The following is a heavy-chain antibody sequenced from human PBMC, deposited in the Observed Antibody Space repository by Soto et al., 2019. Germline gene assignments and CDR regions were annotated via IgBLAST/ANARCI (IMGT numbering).Heavy chain of an antibody. CDR2: ISGSSGFI. CDR1: GFTFSSYT. Sequence: PGGSLRLSCAASGFTFSSYTMSWGRQAPGKGLEWVSSISGSSGFIYYADSVKGRFTISRDNAKNSVYLQMSSLRAEDTAIYYCARDLVSRSLDYWGQGTLVTVSS. V-gene: IGHV3-21*01. CDR3: ARDLVSRSLDY. D-gene: IGHD6-13*01. J-gene: IGHJ4*02.